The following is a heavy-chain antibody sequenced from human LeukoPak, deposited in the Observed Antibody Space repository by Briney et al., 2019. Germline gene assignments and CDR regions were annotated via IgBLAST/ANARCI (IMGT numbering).Heavy chain of an antibody. CDR1: GGSISSYY. CDR3: ARVTFGGVIASDAFDI. CDR2: IYYSGST. Sequence: PSETLSLTCTVPGGSISSYYWSWIRQPPGKGLEWIGYIYYSGSTNYNPSLKSRVTISVDTSKNQFSLKLSSVTAADTAVYYCARVTFGGVIASDAFDIWGQGTMVTVSS. V-gene: IGHV4-59*01. J-gene: IGHJ3*02. D-gene: IGHD3-16*02.